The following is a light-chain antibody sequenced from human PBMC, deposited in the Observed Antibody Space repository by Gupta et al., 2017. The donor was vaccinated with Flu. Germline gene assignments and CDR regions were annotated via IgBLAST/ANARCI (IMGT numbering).Light chain of an antibody. Sequence: VTISCTGSSTNFGSNDVNWYQQLPGAAPKLLIFSDDKRPSGGPYRFSGSKSGTSAALAISGLQAEEEADYYCAAWDDSRNGHWVFGGGTKLTVL. CDR2: SDD. CDR3: AAWDDSRNGHWV. CDR1: STNFGSND. J-gene: IGLJ3*02. V-gene: IGLV1-44*01.